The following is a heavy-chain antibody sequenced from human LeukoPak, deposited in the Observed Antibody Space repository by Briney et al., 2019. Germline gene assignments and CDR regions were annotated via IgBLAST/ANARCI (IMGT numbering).Heavy chain of an antibody. J-gene: IGHJ4*02. V-gene: IGHV1-46*01. D-gene: IGHD4-11*01. CDR3: ARNLYSNLLDY. Sequence: GASVTVSCTASGYTFTSYYMHWVRQAPGQGLEWMGIINPSGGSTSYAQKFQGRVTMTRDTSTSTVYMELSSLRSEDTAVYYCARNLYSNLLDYWGQGTLVTVSS. CDR2: INPSGGST. CDR1: GYTFTSYY.